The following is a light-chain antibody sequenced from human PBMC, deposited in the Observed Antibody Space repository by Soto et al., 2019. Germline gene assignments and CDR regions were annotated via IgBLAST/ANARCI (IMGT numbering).Light chain of an antibody. J-gene: IGKJ4*01. CDR1: QGISSY. CDR3: QQSVSPPLT. CDR2: AAS. V-gene: IGKV1-9*01. Sequence: IQLTQSPSFLSASLGDRSTITCMASQGISSYLAWYQQKPGKAPKLLIYAASTLQSGVPSTFSGSGSGTDFTLTISSLQPEDFATYYCQQSVSPPLTFGGGTKVDIK.